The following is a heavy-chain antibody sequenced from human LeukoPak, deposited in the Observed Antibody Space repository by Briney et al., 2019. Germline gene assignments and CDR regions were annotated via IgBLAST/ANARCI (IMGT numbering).Heavy chain of an antibody. D-gene: IGHD7-27*01. CDR3: ARRPTGDPKFDY. CDR1: GGSISSYY. CDR2: IYSSGST. J-gene: IGHJ4*02. Sequence: SETLSLTCTVSGGSISSYYWSWIRQPPGKGLEWIGYIYSSGSTYYNPSLKSRVTISVDTSKNRFSLKLSTVTAADTAVYYCARRPTGDPKFDYWGQGTLVTVSP. V-gene: IGHV4-59*08.